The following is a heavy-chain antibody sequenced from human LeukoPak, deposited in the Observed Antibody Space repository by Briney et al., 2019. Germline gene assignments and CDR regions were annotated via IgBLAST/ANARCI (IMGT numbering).Heavy chain of an antibody. CDR2: ISSSSSYI. CDR3: AREPVAGTAPR. V-gene: IGHV3-21*01. Sequence: GGSLRLSCAASGFTFSSYSMNWVRQAPGKGLEWVSSISSSSSYIYYADSMKGRFTISRDNAKNSLYLQMNSLRAEDTAVYYCAREPVAGTAPRWGQGTLVTVSS. J-gene: IGHJ4*02. CDR1: GFTFSSYS. D-gene: IGHD6-19*01.